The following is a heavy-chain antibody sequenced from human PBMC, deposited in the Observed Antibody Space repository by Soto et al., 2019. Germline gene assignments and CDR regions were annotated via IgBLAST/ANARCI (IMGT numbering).Heavy chain of an antibody. D-gene: IGHD3-22*01. CDR1: GGTFSSYS. CDR3: ARGAYYYDSSGYYQQVFYYYGMDV. CDR2: IIPIFGTA. Sequence: GASVKVSCKASGGTFSSYSISWVREAPGQGLEWMGGIIPIFGTANYAQKFQGRVTITADKSTSTAYMELSSLRSEDTAVYYCARGAYYYDSSGYYQQVFYYYGMDVWGQGTTVTVSS. V-gene: IGHV1-69*06. J-gene: IGHJ6*02.